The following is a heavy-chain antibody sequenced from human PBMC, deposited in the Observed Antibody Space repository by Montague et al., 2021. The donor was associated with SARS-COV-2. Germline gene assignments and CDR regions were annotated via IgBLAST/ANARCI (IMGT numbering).Heavy chain of an antibody. CDR2: IDWDGDK. CDR1: GFSLSTSGMC. V-gene: IGHV2-70*11. CDR3: ARGPSDTYYDNGMDV. J-gene: IGHJ6*02. Sequence: PALVKPTQTLTLTCTFSGFSLSTSGMCMTWIRQPPGKALEWLARIDWDGDKYYNTSLKSRLTISKDTSKNLVVLTMTNMDPVDTATYYCARGPSDTYYDNGMDVWGRGTIVTVSS.